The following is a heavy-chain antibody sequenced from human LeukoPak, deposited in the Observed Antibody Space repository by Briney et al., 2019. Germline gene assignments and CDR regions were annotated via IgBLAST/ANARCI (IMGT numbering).Heavy chain of an antibody. Sequence: ASVKVSCKASGYTFTCYYMHWVRQAPGQGLEWMGWINPNSGGTNYAQKFQGRVTMTRDTSISTAYMELSRLRSDDTAVYYCARGLMADRDGYNYNYWGQGTLVTVSS. CDR1: GYTFTCYY. V-gene: IGHV1-2*02. CDR2: INPNSGGT. CDR3: ARGLMADRDGYNYNY. D-gene: IGHD5-24*01. J-gene: IGHJ4*02.